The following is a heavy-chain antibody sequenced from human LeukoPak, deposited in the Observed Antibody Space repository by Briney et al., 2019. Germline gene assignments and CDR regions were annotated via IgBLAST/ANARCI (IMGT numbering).Heavy chain of an antibody. CDR1: GGSFSGYY. CDR2: IYYSGST. D-gene: IGHD5-18*01. Sequence: MSSETLSLTCAVYGGSFSGYYWSWIRQPPGKGLEWIGYIYYSGSTNYNPSLKSRVTISVDTSKNQFSLKLSSVTAADTAVYYCARGNTAYYYYGMDVWGQGTTVTVSS. CDR3: ARGNTAYYYYGMDV. J-gene: IGHJ6*02. V-gene: IGHV4-59*01.